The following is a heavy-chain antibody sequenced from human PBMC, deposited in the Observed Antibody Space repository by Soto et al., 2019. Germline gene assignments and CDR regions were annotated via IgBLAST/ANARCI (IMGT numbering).Heavy chain of an antibody. CDR1: GGSISSYY. D-gene: IGHD6-19*01. V-gene: IGHV4-59*08. CDR2: IYYSAST. Sequence: QVQLQESRPELVKPSETLSLTSTVSGGSISSYYWSWIRQPPGLGLEMIGYIYYSASTNYNPSLKGRATISVATSKNQCSLKLSSVTAADTAVYYCTSYSSGWYNYFDYWGQGTLVTVSS. J-gene: IGHJ4*02. CDR3: TSYSSGWYNYFDY.